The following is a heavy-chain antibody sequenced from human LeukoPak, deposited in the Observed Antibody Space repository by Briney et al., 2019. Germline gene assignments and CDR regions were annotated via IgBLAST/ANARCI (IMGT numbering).Heavy chain of an antibody. Sequence: GGSLRLSCAASGFSFSSSGINWVRQAPGKGLEWVSSIGSTGTDRYYADSVKGRFTISRDNAKNSLYLQMNSLRAEDTAVYYCATEAIGRHYDYWGQGTLLTVSS. J-gene: IGHJ4*02. V-gene: IGHV3-21*01. CDR2: IGSTGTDR. CDR3: ATEAIGRHYDY. CDR1: GFSFSSSG.